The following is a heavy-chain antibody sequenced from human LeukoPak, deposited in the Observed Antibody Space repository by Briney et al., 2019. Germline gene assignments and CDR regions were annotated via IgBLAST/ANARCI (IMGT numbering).Heavy chain of an antibody. J-gene: IGHJ4*02. Sequence: GGSLRLSCAASGFTFSSYSMNWVRQAPGKGLEWVSSISSSSSYIYYADSVKGRFTISRDNAKNSLYLQMNSLRAEDTAVYYCARDHYYDSSGYSDFDYWGQGTLVTVSS. CDR2: ISSSSSYI. CDR1: GFTFSSYS. D-gene: IGHD3-22*01. CDR3: ARDHYYDSSGYSDFDY. V-gene: IGHV3-21*01.